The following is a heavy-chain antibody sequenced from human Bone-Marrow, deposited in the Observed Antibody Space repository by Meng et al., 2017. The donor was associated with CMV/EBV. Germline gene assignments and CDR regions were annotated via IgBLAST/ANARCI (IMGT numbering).Heavy chain of an antibody. J-gene: IGHJ4*02. CDR1: GFPFSNYA. Sequence: GGSLRLCCAASGFPFSNYAMSWVRQAPGKGLEWVSAINSDGRAEYADSVKGRFTISRVDSKNTLYLQMNSLRAEDTAVYFCRGSHAHDYWGQGTLVTVSS. CDR3: RGSHAHDY. D-gene: IGHD1-26*01. CDR2: INSDGRA. V-gene: IGHV3-23*01.